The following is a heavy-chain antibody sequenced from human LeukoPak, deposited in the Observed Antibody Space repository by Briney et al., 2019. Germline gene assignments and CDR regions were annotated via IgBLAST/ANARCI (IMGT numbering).Heavy chain of an antibody. Sequence: SETLSLTCTVSSDSILGFYWSWIRQPPGKGLEWIGFVYYSGSTKYNPSLKSRVTMSMDTSKNRLSLKVKSVTAADTAVYYCARGRAVGHFDYWGLGTLVTVSS. CDR1: SDSILGFY. V-gene: IGHV4-59*01. D-gene: IGHD3-10*01. CDR2: VYYSGST. CDR3: ARGRAVGHFDY. J-gene: IGHJ4*02.